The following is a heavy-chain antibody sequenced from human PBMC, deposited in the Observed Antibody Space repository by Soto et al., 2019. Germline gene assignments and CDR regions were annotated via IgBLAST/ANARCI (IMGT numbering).Heavy chain of an antibody. V-gene: IGHV3-23*01. CDR1: GFTFSSYA. Sequence: EVQLLESGGGLVQPGGSLRLSCAASGFTFSSYAMSWVRQAPGKGLEWVSAISGSGGSTYYAGSVKGRITISRDNSKNTLYLQMNSLRAEDTAVYYCAKEQKDSSSWSELNYWGQGTLVTVSS. CDR2: ISGSGGST. J-gene: IGHJ4*02. D-gene: IGHD6-13*01. CDR3: AKEQKDSSSWSELNY.